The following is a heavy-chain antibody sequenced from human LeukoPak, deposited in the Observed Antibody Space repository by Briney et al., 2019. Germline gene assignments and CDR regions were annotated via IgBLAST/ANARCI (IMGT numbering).Heavy chain of an antibody. D-gene: IGHD5-24*01. V-gene: IGHV4-59*08. CDR1: GGSIGTYY. J-gene: IGHJ2*01. Sequence: SETLSLTCTVSGGSIGTYYWSWLRQPPGKGLEWLGYIYYTGSTTYSPSLKSRVTMSVDPSRNQFSLNLNSVTAADTAVFFCARIYRRDGLNPDYYFDFWGRGVLVTVSS. CDR2: IYYTGST. CDR3: ARIYRRDGLNPDYYFDF.